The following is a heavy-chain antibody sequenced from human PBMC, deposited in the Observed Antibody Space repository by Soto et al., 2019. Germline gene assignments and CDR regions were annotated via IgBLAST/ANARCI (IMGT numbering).Heavy chain of an antibody. J-gene: IGHJ4*02. CDR3: GSLTRLGFLGSEV. Sequence: QVQLVQSGADVKKPGSSVKVSCKTSGGTFSKFAFTWVRQAPGQGLEWMGGFLPIFGPANYSQKFHGRLAILADESTTTPDLELSRLSSGDTPVNYCGSLTRLGFLGSEVWGQANLVSVSS. V-gene: IGHV1-69*01. CDR2: FLPIFGPA. CDR1: GGTFSKFA. D-gene: IGHD2-15*01.